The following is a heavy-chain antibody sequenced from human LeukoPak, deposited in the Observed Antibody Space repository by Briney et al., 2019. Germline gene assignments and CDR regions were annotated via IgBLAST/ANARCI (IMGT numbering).Heavy chain of an antibody. V-gene: IGHV3-7*04. CDR2: IKQDGSEK. Sequence: GGSLRLSCAASGFTFSNYWMSWVRQAPGKGLEWVANIKQDGSEKDCVDSVKGRFTISRDNAKNSLYLQMNSLRAEDTAVYYCARGYGTCGYWGQGTLVTVSS. CDR3: ARGYGTCGY. D-gene: IGHD1-7*01. CDR1: GFTFSNYW. J-gene: IGHJ4*02.